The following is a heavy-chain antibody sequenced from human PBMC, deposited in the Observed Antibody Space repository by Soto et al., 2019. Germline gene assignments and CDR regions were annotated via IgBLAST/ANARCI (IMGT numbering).Heavy chain of an antibody. CDR3: ARVLLYGDYADYYGMDV. J-gene: IGHJ6*02. D-gene: IGHD4-17*01. Sequence: PSESLSLTCTVSGGSISSGGYYWSWIRQHPGKGLEWIGYIYYSGSTYYNPSLKSRVTISVDTSKNQFSLKLSSVTAADTAVYYCARVLLYGDYADYYGMDVWGQGTTVTVSS. V-gene: IGHV4-31*03. CDR1: GGSISSGGYY. CDR2: IYYSGST.